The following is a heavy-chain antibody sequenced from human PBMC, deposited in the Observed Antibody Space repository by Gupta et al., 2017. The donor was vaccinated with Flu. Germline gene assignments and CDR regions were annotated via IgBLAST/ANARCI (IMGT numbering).Heavy chain of an antibody. V-gene: IGHV3-23*01. Sequence: KGLEWLSTIRGGGEHIYYADAVQGRFIISRDNARNTLSLQINGLTAEDSATYSCAKEAGGTTGFSLRGFFDHWGQGALVTVSS. J-gene: IGHJ4*02. CDR3: AKEAGGTTGFSLRGFFDH. CDR2: IRGGGEHI. D-gene: IGHD6-13*01.